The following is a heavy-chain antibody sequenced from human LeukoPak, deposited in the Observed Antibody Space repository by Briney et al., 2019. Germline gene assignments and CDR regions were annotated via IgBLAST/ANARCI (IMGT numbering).Heavy chain of an antibody. J-gene: IGHJ5*02. Sequence: PSETLSLTCTVSGGSMSSYYWSWIRQPPGKGLEWIGYIYYSGTTNCNPSLKSRLTISVDTSKNQFSLKLSSVTAADTAVYYCARGTTFGVATNWFDPWGQGTLVTVSS. CDR3: ARGTTFGVATNWFDP. CDR2: IYYSGTT. D-gene: IGHD3-3*01. CDR1: GGSMSSYY. V-gene: IGHV4-59*01.